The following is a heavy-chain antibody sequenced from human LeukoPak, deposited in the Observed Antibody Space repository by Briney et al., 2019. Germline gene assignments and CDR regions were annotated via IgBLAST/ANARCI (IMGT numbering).Heavy chain of an antibody. Sequence: GASVKVSCKASGGTFSSYAISWVRQAPGQGLEWMGGIIPIFGTANYAQKFQGRVTTTTDESTSTAYMELSSLRSEDTAVYYCCTSQQLVSGKWFDPWGQGTLVTVSS. J-gene: IGHJ5*02. CDR2: IIPIFGTA. CDR1: GGTFSSYA. CDR3: CTSQQLVSGKWFDP. V-gene: IGHV1-69*05. D-gene: IGHD6-13*01.